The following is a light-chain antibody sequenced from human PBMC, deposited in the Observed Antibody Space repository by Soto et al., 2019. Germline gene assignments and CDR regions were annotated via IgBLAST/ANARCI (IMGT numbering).Light chain of an antibody. Sequence: QSALTQPASVSGSPGQSITISCTGTSSDVGGYNYVSWYQHHPGKAPKLKIYEVSIRPSGVSNRFSGSKSGNTASLTISGLQAEDEADYYCSSYTSSSTPYVVFGGGTKLTVL. J-gene: IGLJ2*01. CDR3: SSYTSSSTPYVV. CDR2: EVS. CDR1: SSDVGGYNY. V-gene: IGLV2-14*01.